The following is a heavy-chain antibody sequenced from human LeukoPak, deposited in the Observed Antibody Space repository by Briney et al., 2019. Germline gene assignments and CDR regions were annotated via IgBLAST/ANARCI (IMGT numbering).Heavy chain of an antibody. CDR2: ISSSSSYT. J-gene: IGHJ3*02. CDR3: AREDSNAFDI. V-gene: IGHV3-11*06. Sequence: GGSLRLSCAASGFTFSDYYMSWIRQAPGKGLEWVSYISSSSSYTNYADSVKGRFTISRNNAKNSLYLQMNSLRAEDTAVYYCAREDSNAFDIWGQGTMVTVSS. CDR1: GFTFSDYY. D-gene: IGHD6-13*01.